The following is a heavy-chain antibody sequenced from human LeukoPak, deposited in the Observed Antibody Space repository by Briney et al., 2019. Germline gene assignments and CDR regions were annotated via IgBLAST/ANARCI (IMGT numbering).Heavy chain of an antibody. CDR3: ARTYYYGSGILTTFDP. Sequence: SETLSLTCTVSGGSISSYYWSWIRQPPGKGLEWIGYIYYSGSTNYNPSLKSRVTISVDTSKNQFSLKLSSVTAADTAGYYCARTYYYGSGILTTFDPWGQGTLVTVSS. D-gene: IGHD3-10*01. CDR1: GGSISSYY. V-gene: IGHV4-59*08. CDR2: IYYSGST. J-gene: IGHJ5*02.